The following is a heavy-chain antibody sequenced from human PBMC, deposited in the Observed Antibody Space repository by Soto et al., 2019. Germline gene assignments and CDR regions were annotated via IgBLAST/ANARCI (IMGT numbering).Heavy chain of an antibody. V-gene: IGHV1-69*01. CDR2: IIPIFGTA. CDR3: ARGTTGTTPMYYYYGMDV. CDR1: GGTFSSYA. J-gene: IGHJ6*02. Sequence: QVQLVQSGAEVKKPGSSVKVSCKASGGTFSSYAISWVRQAPGQGLEWMGGIIPIFGTANYAQKFQGRVTSTADESTSTAYMELSSLRSEDTAVYYCARGTTGTTPMYYYYGMDVWGQGTTVTVSS. D-gene: IGHD1-1*01.